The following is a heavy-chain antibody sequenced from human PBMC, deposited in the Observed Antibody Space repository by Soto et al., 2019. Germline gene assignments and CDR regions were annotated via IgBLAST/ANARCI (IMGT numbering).Heavy chain of an antibody. CDR3: SRARFSHGHLLF. Sequence: SETLSLTCNVSGGPIKTGDYYWNWIRQRPGKGRVWIGYAICSAATNYSPSLKSRAAISMDTSKSQFSLSLTSVTAAATAADLCSRARFSHGHLLFWGQGTRVTVSS. V-gene: IGHV4-30-4*08. CDR2: AICSAAT. CDR1: GGPIKTGDYY. J-gene: IGHJ1*01. D-gene: IGHD2-8*01.